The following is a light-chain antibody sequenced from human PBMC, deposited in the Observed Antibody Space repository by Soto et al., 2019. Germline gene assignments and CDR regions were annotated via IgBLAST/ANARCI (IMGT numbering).Light chain of an antibody. CDR3: QQYGSSPR. Sequence: ELVLTQSPDTLSVSPGARATLSCRASQTVGSNLAWYQQKPGRAPRLLIYGASTRASDTPARFSGSGSVTEFALTISSLQSEDFAVYYCQQYGSSPRFGQGTRLEI. J-gene: IGKJ5*01. CDR1: QTVGSN. V-gene: IGKV3D-15*02. CDR2: GAS.